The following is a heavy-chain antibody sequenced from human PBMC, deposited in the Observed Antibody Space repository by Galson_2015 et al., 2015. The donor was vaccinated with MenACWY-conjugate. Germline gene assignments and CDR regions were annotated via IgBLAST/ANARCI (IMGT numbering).Heavy chain of an antibody. CDR1: GGTFSSYA. CDR2: IIPIFGTA. V-gene: IGHV1-69*13. D-gene: IGHD6-19*01. CDR3: ARVVAGILGRSPGVSNWFDP. Sequence: SVKVSCKASGGTFSSYAISWVRQAPGQGLEWMGGIIPIFGTANYAQKFQGRVTITADESTSTAYMELSSLRSEDTAVYYCARVVAGILGRSPGVSNWFDPWGQGTLVTVSS. J-gene: IGHJ5*02.